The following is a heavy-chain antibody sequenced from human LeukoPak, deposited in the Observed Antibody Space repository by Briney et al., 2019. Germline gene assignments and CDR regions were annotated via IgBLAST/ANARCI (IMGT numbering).Heavy chain of an antibody. Sequence: GGSLRLPCAASGFTFSSYAMSWVRQAPGKGLEWVSAISGSGGSTYYADSVKGRFTISRDNSKNTLYLQMNSLRAEDTAVYYCAKGYCSGGSCYTRIQPFDYWGQGTLVTVSS. V-gene: IGHV3-23*01. CDR2: ISGSGGST. CDR3: AKGYCSGGSCYTRIQPFDY. J-gene: IGHJ4*02. D-gene: IGHD2-15*01. CDR1: GFTFSSYA.